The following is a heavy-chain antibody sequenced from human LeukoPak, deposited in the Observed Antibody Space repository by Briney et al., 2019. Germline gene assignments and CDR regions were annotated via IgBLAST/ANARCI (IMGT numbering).Heavy chain of an antibody. J-gene: IGHJ4*02. Sequence: GESLKISCEASGYSFTNYWIGWVRQMPGKGLEWMGINHPDDSESKYSPSFQGQVTISADKSISTAYLQWSSLKASDTAMYYCARSRDSSGYYYLIWGQGTLVTLSS. CDR3: ARSRDSSGYYYLI. CDR2: NHPDDSES. CDR1: GYSFTNYW. V-gene: IGHV5-51*01. D-gene: IGHD3-22*01.